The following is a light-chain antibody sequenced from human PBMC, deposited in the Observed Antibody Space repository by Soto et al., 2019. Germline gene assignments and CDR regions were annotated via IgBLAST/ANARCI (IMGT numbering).Light chain of an antibody. CDR1: QGISRS. J-gene: IGKJ5*01. Sequence: EIEVTHTPSSVSASVGDRVTISCQASQGISRSLAWDQQNLGKAPKLLIYAASSLQSGVPSRFSGSGFGTDFTLTISSLQPEDSTIYYSQHADTCPIPFGQRTLPAVK. V-gene: IGKV1D-12*01. CDR2: AAS. CDR3: QHADTCPIP.